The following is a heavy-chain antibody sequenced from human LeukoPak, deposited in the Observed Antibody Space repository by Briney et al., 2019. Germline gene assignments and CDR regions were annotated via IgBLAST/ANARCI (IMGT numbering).Heavy chain of an antibody. V-gene: IGHV3-11*04. Sequence: PGGSLRLSCAASGFTFSDYYMSWIRQAPGQALVWISFISGSGASIQNANSVKGRFTISRDNAKNSLYLQMSGLRAEDTAVYYCARSVSSGWYVVGDYWGQGILVTVSS. J-gene: IGHJ4*02. CDR2: ISGSGASI. CDR3: ARSVSSGWYVVGDY. D-gene: IGHD6-19*01. CDR1: GFTFSDYY.